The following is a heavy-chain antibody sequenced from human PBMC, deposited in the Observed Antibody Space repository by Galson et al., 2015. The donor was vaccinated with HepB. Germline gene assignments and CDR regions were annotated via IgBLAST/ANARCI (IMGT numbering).Heavy chain of an antibody. J-gene: IGHJ6*02. D-gene: IGHD3-16*01. CDR3: ARQGTVTTFGAVFPHSPPAMDV. V-gene: IGHV5-10-1*01. Sequence: QSGAEVKKPGESLRISCKGSGYSFTSYWISWVRQMPGKGLEWMGRIDPSDSYTNYSPSFQGHVTISADKSISTAYLQWSSLKASDTAMYYCARQGTVTTFGAVFPHSPPAMDVWGQGTTVTVSS. CDR2: IDPSDSYT. CDR1: GYSFTSYW.